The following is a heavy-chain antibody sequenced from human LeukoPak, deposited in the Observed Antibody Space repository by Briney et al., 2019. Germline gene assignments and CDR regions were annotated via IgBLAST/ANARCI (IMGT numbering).Heavy chain of an antibody. D-gene: IGHD3-9*01. Sequence: GGSLRLSCTASGFTFGDYAMSWFRQAPGKGLEWVGFIRSKAYGGTTEYAASVRGRFTISRDDSKSIAYLQMNSLKTEDTAVYYCSRALVLRYFDWLFEEDYWGQGTLVTVSS. V-gene: IGHV3-49*03. CDR2: IRSKAYGGTT. CDR3: SRALVLRYFDWLFEEDY. J-gene: IGHJ4*02. CDR1: GFTFGDYA.